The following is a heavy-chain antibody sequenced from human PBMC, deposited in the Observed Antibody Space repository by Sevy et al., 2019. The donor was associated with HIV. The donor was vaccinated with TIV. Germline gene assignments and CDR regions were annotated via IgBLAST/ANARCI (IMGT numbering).Heavy chain of an antibody. CDR1: GFTFDDYA. Sequence: GGSLRLSCAASGFTFDDYAMHWVRQAPGKGLEWVSGISWNSGSIGYADSVKGRFTISRDNAKNSLYLQMNSLRAEDTALYCCAKSYGNYYYYGMDVWGQWTTVTVSS. J-gene: IGHJ6*02. CDR2: ISWNSGSI. D-gene: IGHD3-16*01. CDR3: AKSYGNYYYYGMDV. V-gene: IGHV3-9*01.